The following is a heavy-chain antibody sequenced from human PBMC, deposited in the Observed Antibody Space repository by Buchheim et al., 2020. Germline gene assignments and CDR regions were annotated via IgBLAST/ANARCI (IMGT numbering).Heavy chain of an antibody. CDR3: ARDGSGSYYYYYGMDV. D-gene: IGHD3-10*01. J-gene: IGHJ6*02. V-gene: IGHV3-7*03. CDR2: IKQDGSEK. Sequence: EVQLVESGGGLVQPGGSLRLSCAASGFTFSSYWMSWVRQAPGKGLEWVANIKQDGSEKYYVDSVKGRFTISRDNAKNSLYLQMNSLRAEDTAVYYCARDGSGSYYYYYGMDVWGQGTT. CDR1: GFTFSSYW.